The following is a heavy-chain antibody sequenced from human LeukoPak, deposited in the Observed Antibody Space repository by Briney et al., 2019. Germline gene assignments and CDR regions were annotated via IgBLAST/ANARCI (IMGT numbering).Heavy chain of an antibody. Sequence: SETLSLTCAVYGGSFSGYYWSWIRQPPGKGLEWIGEINHSGSTNYNPSLKSRVTISVDTSKDQFSLKVSSVTAADTAVYYCARLITAAGFDYWGQGTLVTVSS. CDR1: GGSFSGYY. CDR3: ARLITAAGFDY. D-gene: IGHD6-13*01. V-gene: IGHV4-34*01. J-gene: IGHJ4*02. CDR2: INHSGST.